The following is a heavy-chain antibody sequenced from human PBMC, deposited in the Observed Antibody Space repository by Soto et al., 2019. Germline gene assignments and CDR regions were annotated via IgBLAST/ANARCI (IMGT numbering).Heavy chain of an antibody. Sequence: SETLSLTCAVSGYSISSSNWWGWIRQPPGKGLEWIGYIYYSGSTNYNPPLKSRVTISVDTSKIQFSLKLSSVTAADTAVYYCARDYYDSSGYWLRAFDIWGQGTMVTVSS. D-gene: IGHD3-22*01. CDR2: IYYSGST. V-gene: IGHV4-28*03. CDR1: GYSISSSNW. CDR3: ARDYYDSSGYWLRAFDI. J-gene: IGHJ3*02.